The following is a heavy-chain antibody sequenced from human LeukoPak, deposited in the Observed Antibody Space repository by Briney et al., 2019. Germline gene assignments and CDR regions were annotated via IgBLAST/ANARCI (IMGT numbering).Heavy chain of an antibody. CDR3: ARVLSTIFGVVIDHAFDI. CDR2: ISAYNGNT. J-gene: IGHJ3*02. Sequence: ASVKVSCKASGYTFTSYGISWVRQAPGQGLEWMGWISAYNGNTNYAQKLQGRVTMTTDTSTSTAYMELRSLRSDDTAVYYCARVLSTIFGVVIDHAFDIWGQGTIVTVSS. D-gene: IGHD3-3*01. CDR1: GYTFTSYG. V-gene: IGHV1-18*01.